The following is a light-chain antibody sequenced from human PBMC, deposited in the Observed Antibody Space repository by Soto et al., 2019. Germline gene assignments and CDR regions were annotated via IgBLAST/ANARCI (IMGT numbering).Light chain of an antibody. CDR1: SSNIGRNT. CDR2: DNN. CDR3: AAWDVSLTGLNV. V-gene: IGLV1-44*01. Sequence: QSVLSQPPSASGTPGQRVAISCSGSSSNIGRNTVNWYQQLPGTAPKLLIYDNNRRPSGVPDRFSGSKSGTSASLAISGLQSEDESDYYSAAWDVSLTGLNVFGTGTKV. J-gene: IGLJ1*01.